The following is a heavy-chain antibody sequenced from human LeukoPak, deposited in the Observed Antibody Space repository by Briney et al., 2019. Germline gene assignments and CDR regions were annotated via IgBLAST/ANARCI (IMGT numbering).Heavy chain of an antibody. CDR2: IKTNTVNP. D-gene: IGHD3/OR15-3a*01. Sequence: ASVKVSCKASGYTSTKYAVNWVRQAPGQRLECMGWIKTNTVNPAYAQGFTGRFVFSLDTSVTTAYLQISSLKDEDTAIYYCARSGFWTAHPFFDIWGQGKMVSVS. V-gene: IGHV7-4-1*02. CDR3: ARSGFWTAHPFFDI. CDR1: GYTSTKYA. J-gene: IGHJ3*02.